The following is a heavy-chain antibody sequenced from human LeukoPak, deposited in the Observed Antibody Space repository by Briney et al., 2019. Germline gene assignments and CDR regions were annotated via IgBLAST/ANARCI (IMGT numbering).Heavy chain of an antibody. V-gene: IGHV6-1*01. CDR1: GDSVSSNSAA. CDR2: TYYRSKWYN. J-gene: IGHJ4*02. Sequence: SQTLSLTCAISGDSVSSNSAAWNWIRQSPSRGLEWLGRTYYRSKWYNDYAVSVKSRITINPDTSKNQFSLQLNSVTPKDTAVYYCAREGKLIRGYSYGSFDYWGQGTLVTVSS. CDR3: AREGKLIRGYSYGSFDY. D-gene: IGHD5-18*01.